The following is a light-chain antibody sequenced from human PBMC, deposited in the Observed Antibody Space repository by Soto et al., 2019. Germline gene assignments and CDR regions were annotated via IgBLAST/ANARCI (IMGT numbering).Light chain of an antibody. Sequence: QPVLTQSPSASGTPGQRVTISCSGKSSNIGMNSVNWYQQVPGAAPKLLIYSNDQRPSGVPHRISGSRSGTSASLAISELQSEDEADYYCAAWDDTLGGHVAFGAGTKLTVL. J-gene: IGLJ2*01. V-gene: IGLV1-44*01. CDR1: SSNIGMNS. CDR2: SND. CDR3: AAWDDTLGGHVA.